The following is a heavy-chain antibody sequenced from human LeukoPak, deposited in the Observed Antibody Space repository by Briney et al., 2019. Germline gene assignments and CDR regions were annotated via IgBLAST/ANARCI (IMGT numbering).Heavy chain of an antibody. CDR1: GYTFTSYD. D-gene: IGHD2-2*01. V-gene: IGHV1-2*06. Sequence: ASVKVSCKASGYTFTSYDLNWVRQAPGQGLEWMGRINPNSGGTNYAQKFQGRVTMTRDTSISTAYMELTRLRSDDTAVYYCAREKVRQSGMDVWGQGTTVTVSS. CDR2: INPNSGGT. CDR3: AREKVRQSGMDV. J-gene: IGHJ6*02.